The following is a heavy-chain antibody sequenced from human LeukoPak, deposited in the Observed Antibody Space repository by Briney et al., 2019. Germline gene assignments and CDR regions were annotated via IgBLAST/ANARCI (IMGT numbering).Heavy chain of an antibody. V-gene: IGHV4-34*01. CDR3: ARRPMPTTLTSPFDF. CDR1: GGSFSGYY. Sequence: SETLSLTCAVDGGSFSGYYWSWIRQTPGKGLEWIGEIRRSGNANYNPSLKSRVTLSIDTSKNHFSLNLTSVTPEDTAMYHCARRPMPTTLTSPFDFWGPGAQVTVSS. D-gene: IGHD4-17*01. J-gene: IGHJ4*02. CDR2: IRRSGNA.